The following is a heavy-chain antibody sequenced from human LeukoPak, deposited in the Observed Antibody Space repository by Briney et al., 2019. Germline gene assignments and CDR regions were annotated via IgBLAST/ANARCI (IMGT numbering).Heavy chain of an antibody. CDR2: IRYDGSNK. Sequence: GGSLRLSCAASGFTFSSYGMHWVRQAPGKGLEWVAFIRYDGSNKYYADSVKGRFTISRDNSKNTLYLQMNSLRAEDTAVYYCAKALIVGATKGGYWGQGTLVTVSS. CDR1: GFTFSSYG. D-gene: IGHD1-26*01. V-gene: IGHV3-30*02. J-gene: IGHJ4*02. CDR3: AKALIVGATKGGY.